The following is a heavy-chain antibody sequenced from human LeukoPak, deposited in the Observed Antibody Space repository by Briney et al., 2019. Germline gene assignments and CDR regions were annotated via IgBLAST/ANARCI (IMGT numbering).Heavy chain of an antibody. Sequence: GESLKISCKGSGYDSGDSLTSHWIAWVRHMPGKGLEWMGIIYPGDSDTRYSPSFQGQVTISADKSISTAYLQWSSLKASDTAMYYCARQEYDYVWGSYRPDAFDIWGQGTMVTVSS. CDR2: IYPGDSDT. J-gene: IGHJ3*02. CDR3: ARQEYDYVWGSYRPDAFDI. CDR1: GYDSGDSLTSHW. D-gene: IGHD3-16*02. V-gene: IGHV5-51*01.